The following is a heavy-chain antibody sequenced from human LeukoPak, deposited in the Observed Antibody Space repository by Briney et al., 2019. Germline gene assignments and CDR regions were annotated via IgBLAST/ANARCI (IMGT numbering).Heavy chain of an antibody. CDR3: ARDGGSSWVYYFDY. Sequence: GASVKVSCKASGYTFTGYYMHWVRQAPGQGLEWMGWINPNSGGTSYAQKFQGRVTMTRDTSISTAYMELSRLRSDDTAVYYCARDGGSSWVYYFDYWGQGTLVTVSS. V-gene: IGHV1-2*02. CDR2: INPNSGGT. CDR1: GYTFTGYY. D-gene: IGHD6-13*01. J-gene: IGHJ4*02.